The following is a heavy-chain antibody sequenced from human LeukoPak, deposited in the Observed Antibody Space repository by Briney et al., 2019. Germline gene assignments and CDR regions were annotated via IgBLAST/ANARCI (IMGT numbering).Heavy chain of an antibody. CDR3: TKALDL. J-gene: IGHJ5*02. Sequence: PGGSLRLSCAASGFTFSESWMDWVRQAPGKGLEWVANINQDGTVTYYVDSAKGRFTISRDNATNSLYLQMDSLRVEDTAMYYCTKALDLWGQGSLVTVSS. CDR1: GFTFSESW. CDR2: INQDGTVT. V-gene: IGHV3-7*01.